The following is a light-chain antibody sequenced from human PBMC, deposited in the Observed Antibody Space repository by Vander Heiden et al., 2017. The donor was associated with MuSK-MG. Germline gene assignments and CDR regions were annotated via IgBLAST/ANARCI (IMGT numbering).Light chain of an antibody. CDR3: NSRDSSRNHVL. Sequence: SSELTQDPSVSVALGQPVRITCQGDSLSSQYASWYQQKPGPAPVVVMYGRKSRPSGIPDRFSGSNFGNTASLTISGAQAEDEADYYCNSRDSSRNHVLFGGGTKLTVL. V-gene: IGLV3-19*01. J-gene: IGLJ2*01. CDR1: SLSSQY. CDR2: GRK.